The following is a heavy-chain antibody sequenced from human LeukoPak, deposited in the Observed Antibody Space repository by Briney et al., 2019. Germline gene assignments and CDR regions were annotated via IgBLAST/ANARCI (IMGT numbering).Heavy chain of an antibody. V-gene: IGHV3-7*01. CDR3: ARDLAPAGLFFDY. CDR1: GFTLSSYW. D-gene: IGHD6-13*01. J-gene: IGHJ4*02. Sequence: PGGSLRLSCAVSGFTLSSYWMSWVRQAPGKGLEWVANIKYDGSEKDYVDSVKGRFTISRDNAKNSLYLQMNSLRAEDTAVYYCARDLAPAGLFFDYWGQGTLVTVSS. CDR2: IKYDGSEK.